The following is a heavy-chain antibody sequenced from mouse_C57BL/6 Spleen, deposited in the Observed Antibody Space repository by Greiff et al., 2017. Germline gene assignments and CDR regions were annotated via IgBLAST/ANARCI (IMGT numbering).Heavy chain of an antibody. Sequence: EVKLEESGPGLVKPSQSLSLTCSVTGYSITSGYYWNWIRQFPGNKLEWMGYISYDGSNNYNPSLKNRISITRDTSKNQFFLKLNSVTTEDTATYYCARGYDGYYGREFAYWGQGTLVTVSA. D-gene: IGHD2-3*01. V-gene: IGHV3-6*01. CDR3: ARGYDGYYGREFAY. CDR1: GYSITSGYY. J-gene: IGHJ3*01. CDR2: ISYDGSN.